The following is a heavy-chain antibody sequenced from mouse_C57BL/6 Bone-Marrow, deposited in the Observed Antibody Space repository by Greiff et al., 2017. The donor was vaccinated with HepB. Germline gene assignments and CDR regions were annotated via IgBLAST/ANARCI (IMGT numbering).Heavy chain of an antibody. V-gene: IGHV7-3*01. D-gene: IGHD3-3*01. CDR2: IRNKANSYTT. Sequence: EVHLVESGGGLVQPGGSLSLSCAASGFTFTDYYMSWVRQPPGKALEWLGFIRNKANSYTTEYSASVKGRFTISRDNAQSILYLQMNALRAEDSATYYCARYKGRAMDDWGQGTSVTVSS. CDR1: GFTFTDYY. CDR3: ARYKGRAMDD. J-gene: IGHJ4*01.